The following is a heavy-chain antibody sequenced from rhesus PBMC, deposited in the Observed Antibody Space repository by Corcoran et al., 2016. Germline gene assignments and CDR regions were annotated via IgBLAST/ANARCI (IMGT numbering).Heavy chain of an antibody. Sequence: EVQLVQSGSEVKKPGASVKISCNASGYPFIDYFLHWVAPAPGKGLEWMGRVDPEDGEAIHAQKFQDRVTITADTSTDTAYMELCSLRSEDTAVYYCASQSEAFDYWGQGALVTVSS. V-gene: IGHV1-111*02. CDR3: ASQSEAFDY. J-gene: IGHJ4*01. CDR1: GYPFIDYF. CDR2: VDPEDGEA.